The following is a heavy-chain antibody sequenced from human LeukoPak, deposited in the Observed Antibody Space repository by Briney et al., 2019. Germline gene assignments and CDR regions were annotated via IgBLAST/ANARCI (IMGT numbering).Heavy chain of an antibody. CDR3: AKSYGVLYYYYGLDV. D-gene: IGHD4-17*01. V-gene: IGHV3-23*01. CDR2: ISGSGGST. Sequence: GGSLRLSCAASGFTFSSYAMSWVRQAPGKGLEWVSAISGSGGSTYYADSVKGRFTISRDNSKNTLYLQMNSLGAEDAAVYYCAKSYGVLYYYYGLDVWGQGTTVTVSS. J-gene: IGHJ6*02. CDR1: GFTFSSYA.